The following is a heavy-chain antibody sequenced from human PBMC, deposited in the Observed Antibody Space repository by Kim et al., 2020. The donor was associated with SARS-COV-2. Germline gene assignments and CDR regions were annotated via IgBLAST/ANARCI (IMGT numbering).Heavy chain of an antibody. Sequence: GGSLRLSCAASGFTFSSYAMSWVRQAPGKGLEWVSAISGSGGSTYYADSVKGRFTISRDNSKNTLYLQMNSLRAEDTAVYYCATASYSSGRYYFDYWGQGTLVTVSS. CDR2: ISGSGGST. J-gene: IGHJ4*02. V-gene: IGHV3-23*01. D-gene: IGHD6-19*01. CDR1: GFTFSSYA. CDR3: ATASYSSGRYYFDY.